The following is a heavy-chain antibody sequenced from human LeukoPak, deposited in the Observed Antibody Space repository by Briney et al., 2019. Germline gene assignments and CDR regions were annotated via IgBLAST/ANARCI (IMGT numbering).Heavy chain of an antibody. CDR1: GFTFSSYP. Sequence: GGSLRLSFPASGFTFSSYPMSWVRQAPGKGLEWVSGILDSGYSTYYANSVKGRFTISRDNSNNTLYLQMNSLRAEDTAVYYCAKLGGHPPYNYYVGVWGKGTTVAVSS. V-gene: IGHV3-23*01. D-gene: IGHD3-16*01. J-gene: IGHJ6*03. CDR2: ILDSGYST. CDR3: AKLGGHPPYNYYVGV.